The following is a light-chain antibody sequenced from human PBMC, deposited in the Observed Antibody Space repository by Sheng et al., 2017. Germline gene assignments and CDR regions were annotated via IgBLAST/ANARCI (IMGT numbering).Light chain of an antibody. Sequence: QPVLTQSPSASASLGASVKLTCTLSSGHSTYDIAWHQQQPEKSPRYLMKVNSDGSHSKGDGIPDRFSGSSSGAERYLSISSLQSEDEADYYCQTWGTGIRVFGGGTEADRP. J-gene: IGLJ3*02. CDR1: SGHSTYD. CDR3: QTWGTGIRV. CDR2: VNSDGSH. V-gene: IGLV4-69*01.